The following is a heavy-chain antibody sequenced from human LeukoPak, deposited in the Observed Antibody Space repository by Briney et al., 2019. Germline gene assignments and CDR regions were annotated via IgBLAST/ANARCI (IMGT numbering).Heavy chain of an antibody. D-gene: IGHD1-1*01. CDR1: GGSVSSGSYY. CDR3: ARGFRWNDY. V-gene: IGHV4-61*01. Sequence: PSDTLSLTCTVSGGSVSSGSYYWSWIRQPPGKGLEWIGYIYYSGNINYNSSLKSRVTTSVDTSKNQFSLKLSSVTAADTAVYYCARGFRWNDYWGQGTLVTVSS. CDR2: IYYSGNI. J-gene: IGHJ4*02.